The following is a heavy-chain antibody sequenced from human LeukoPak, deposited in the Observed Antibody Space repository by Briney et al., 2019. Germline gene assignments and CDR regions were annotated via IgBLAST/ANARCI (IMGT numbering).Heavy chain of an antibody. Sequence: TGGSRRLSCTAAGFTFSNYGMNWVRQAPGKGLEWVSFTDTSGNYIYYGDSVKGRFTISRDNAKNLVFLQMNGLRAEDTAVYYCARGRSITLLRGVAMSDGFDIWGQGAMVAVSS. CDR1: GFTFSNYG. D-gene: IGHD3-10*01. CDR2: TDTSGNYI. J-gene: IGHJ3*02. V-gene: IGHV3-21*01. CDR3: ARGRSITLLRGVAMSDGFDI.